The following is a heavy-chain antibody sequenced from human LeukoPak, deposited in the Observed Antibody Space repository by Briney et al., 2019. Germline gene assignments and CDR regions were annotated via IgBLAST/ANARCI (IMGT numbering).Heavy chain of an antibody. V-gene: IGHV3-48*03. CDR3: ARDLFGDRLIDY. J-gene: IGHJ4*02. CDR2: ISSSGSTI. CDR1: GFTFSSYE. Sequence: QPGGSLRLSCAASGFTFSSYEMNLVRQAPGKGLEWVSYISSSGSTIYYADSVKGRFTISRDNAKNSLYLQMNSLRAEDTAVYYCARDLFGDRLIDYWGQGTLVTVSS. D-gene: IGHD3-16*01.